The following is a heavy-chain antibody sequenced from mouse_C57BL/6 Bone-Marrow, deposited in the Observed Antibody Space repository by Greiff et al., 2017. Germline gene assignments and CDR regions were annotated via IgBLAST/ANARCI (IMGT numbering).Heavy chain of an antibody. J-gene: IGHJ3*01. CDR1: GYTFTDYN. D-gene: IGHD1-1*01. CDR3: ARGGIGPYYYGSRSFAY. Sequence: DVKLQESGPELVKPGASVKIPCKASGYTFTDYNMDWVKQSHGKSLEWIGDINPNNGGTIYNQKFKGKATLTVDKSSSTAYMELRSLTSEDTAVYYCARGGIGPYYYGSRSFAYWGQGTLVTVSA. V-gene: IGHV1-18*01. CDR2: INPNNGGT.